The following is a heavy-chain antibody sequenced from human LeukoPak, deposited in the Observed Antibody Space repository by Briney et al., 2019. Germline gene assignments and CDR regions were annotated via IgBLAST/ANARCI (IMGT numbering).Heavy chain of an antibody. CDR1: GGTFSSYA. V-gene: IGHV1-69*05. Sequence: SVKVSCKASGGTFSSYAISWVRQAPGQGLEWMGGIIPIFGTANYAQKFQGRVTITTDESTSTAYMELRSLRSDDTAVYYCARDRVTMIVDPPLDYWGQGTLVTVSS. D-gene: IGHD3-22*01. CDR2: IIPIFGTA. CDR3: ARDRVTMIVDPPLDY. J-gene: IGHJ4*02.